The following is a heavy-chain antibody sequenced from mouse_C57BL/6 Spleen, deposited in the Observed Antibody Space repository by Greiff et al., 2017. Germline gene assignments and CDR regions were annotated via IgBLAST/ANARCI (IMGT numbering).Heavy chain of an antibody. CDR1: GYTFTDYY. J-gene: IGHJ1*03. D-gene: IGHD1-1*01. CDR3: ERGYYGSSYFDV. CDR2: INPNNGGT. Sequence: EVQLQQSGPELVKPGASVKISCKASGYTFTDYYMNWVKQSHGKSLEWIGDINPNNGGTSYNQKFKGKATLTVDKSSSTAYMELRSLTSEDSAVYYCERGYYGSSYFDVWGTGTTVTVSS. V-gene: IGHV1-26*01.